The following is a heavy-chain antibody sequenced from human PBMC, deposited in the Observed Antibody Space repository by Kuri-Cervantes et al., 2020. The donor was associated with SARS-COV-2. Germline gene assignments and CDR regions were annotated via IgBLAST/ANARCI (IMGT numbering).Heavy chain of an antibody. CDR2: ISYDGSNK. D-gene: IGHD3-22*01. CDR1: GFIFKNYA. J-gene: IGHJ5*02. V-gene: IGHV3-30-3*01. CDR3: ARDSKSITMIVVVPPMLDP. Sequence: GESLKISCAASGFIFKNYAMHWVRQAPGKGLEWVAVISYDGSNKYYADSVKGRFTISRDNSKNTLYLQMNSLRAEDTAVYYCARDSKSITMIVVVPPMLDPWGQGTLVTVSS.